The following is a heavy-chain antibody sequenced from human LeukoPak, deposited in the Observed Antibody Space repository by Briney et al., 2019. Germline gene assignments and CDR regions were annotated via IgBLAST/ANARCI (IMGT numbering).Heavy chain of an antibody. Sequence: PGGSLRLSCAASGFTFSSYAMHWVRQAPGKGLEWVAVISYDGSNKYYADSVKGRFTISRDNSKNTLYLQMNSLRAEDTAVYYCARSDGYNPFGYWGQGTLVTVSS. CDR2: ISYDGSNK. CDR3: ARSDGYNPFGY. D-gene: IGHD5-24*01. CDR1: GFTFSSYA. V-gene: IGHV3-30-3*01. J-gene: IGHJ4*02.